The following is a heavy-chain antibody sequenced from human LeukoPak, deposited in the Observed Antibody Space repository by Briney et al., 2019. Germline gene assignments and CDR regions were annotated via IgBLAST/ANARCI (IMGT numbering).Heavy chain of an antibody. CDR2: ISYDGSNR. CDR3: AKDRGWALDY. V-gene: IGHV3-30*18. J-gene: IGHJ4*02. D-gene: IGHD6-19*01. Sequence: GGSLRLSCAASGFTFSSYGMHWVRQAPGKGLEWVAVISYDGSNRYYADSVKGRFTISRDNSKNTLYLQMNSLRAEDTAVYYCAKDRGWALDYWGQGTLVTVSS. CDR1: GFTFSSYG.